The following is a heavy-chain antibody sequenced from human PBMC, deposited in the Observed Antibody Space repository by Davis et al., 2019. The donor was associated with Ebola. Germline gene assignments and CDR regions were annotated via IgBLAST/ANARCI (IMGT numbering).Heavy chain of an antibody. V-gene: IGHV5-51*01. CDR3: ASLRRTITGMDDACDI. CDR1: GNSFSSHW. CDR2: IYTGDSDT. D-gene: IGHD2-8*02. J-gene: IGHJ3*02. Sequence: GESLKISCKDSGNSFSSHWIGWVRQMPGKGLEWMGIIYTGDSDTRYSPSFRGQVTISADKSIKTAFLQWSSLKASDTALYYCASLRRTITGMDDACDIWGQGTMVTVSS.